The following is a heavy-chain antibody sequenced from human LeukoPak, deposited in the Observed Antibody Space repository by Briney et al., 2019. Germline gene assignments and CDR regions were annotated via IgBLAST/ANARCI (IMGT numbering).Heavy chain of an antibody. Sequence: SETLSLTCTVSGYSISSGYYWGWIRQPPGKGLEWIGSIYHSGSTYYNPSLKSRVTISVDTSKNQFSLELSSVTAADTAVYYCARDIGWDSSSSGDYWGQGTLVTVSS. CDR1: GYSISSGYY. V-gene: IGHV4-38-2*02. CDR2: IYHSGST. J-gene: IGHJ4*02. D-gene: IGHD6-6*01. CDR3: ARDIGWDSSSSGDY.